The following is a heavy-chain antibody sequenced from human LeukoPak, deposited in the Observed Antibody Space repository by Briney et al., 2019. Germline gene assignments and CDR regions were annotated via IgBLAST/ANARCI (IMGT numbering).Heavy chain of an antibody. J-gene: IGHJ4*02. V-gene: IGHV4-38-2*02. CDR2: IYRSGST. CDR1: GYSITSGYY. CDR3: TGDRGIAAAAPIDY. Sequence: SETLSLTCTVSGYSITSGYYWGWIRQPPGKGLEWIGSIYRSGSTYYNPSLKSRVTISVDTSKNQFSLKLSYVTAADTAVYYCTGDRGIAAAAPIDYWGQGTLVTVSS. D-gene: IGHD6-13*01.